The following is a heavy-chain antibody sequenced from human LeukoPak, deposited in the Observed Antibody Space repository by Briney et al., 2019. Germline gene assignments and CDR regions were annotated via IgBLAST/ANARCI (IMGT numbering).Heavy chain of an antibody. V-gene: IGHV4-30-2*01. D-gene: IGHD2-2*01. CDR1: GGSISSGGYY. J-gene: IGHJ6*03. Sequence: SQTLSLTCTVSGGSISSGGYYWSWIRQPPGKGLEWIGYIYHSGSTYYNPSLKSRVTISVDTSKNQFSLKLSSVTAADTAVYYCARDVGYQLLCGAYYYMDVWGKGTTVTVSS. CDR3: ARDVGYQLLCGAYYYMDV. CDR2: IYHSGST.